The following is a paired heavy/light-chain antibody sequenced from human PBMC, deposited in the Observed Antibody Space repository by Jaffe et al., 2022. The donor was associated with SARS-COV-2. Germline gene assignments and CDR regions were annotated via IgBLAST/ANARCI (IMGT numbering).Heavy chain of an antibody. Sequence: QVQLVQSGAEVKKPGASVRVSCKASGYSFSNYAMHWVRQAPGQRLEWMGWINAGDGNTKYSQNFQGRVTITRDTSASTAYMELRSLRSEDTAVYYCARGYCHGGTSYCQFDCWGQGTLVIVSS. J-gene: IGHJ4*02. D-gene: IGHD2-15*01. CDR1: GYSFSNYA. V-gene: IGHV1-3*01. CDR3: ARGYCHGGTSYCQFDC. CDR2: INAGDGNT.
Light chain of an antibody. CDR2: WAS. V-gene: IGKV4-1*01. CDR1: QSVLYSSNNKDY. CDR3: QQYFNIPLT. Sequence: DIVMTQSPDSLAVSLGERATVNCKSSQSVLYSSNNKDYLAWYQQKPGQPPKLLIYWASTRESGVPDRFSGSGSGTDFSLTISSLQAEDVAVYYCQQYFNIPLTFGGGTKVEIK. J-gene: IGKJ4*01.